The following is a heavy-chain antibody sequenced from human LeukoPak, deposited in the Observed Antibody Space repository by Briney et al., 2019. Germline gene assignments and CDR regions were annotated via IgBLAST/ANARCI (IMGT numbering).Heavy chain of an antibody. CDR2: IYWNDDK. V-gene: IGHV2-5*01. J-gene: IGHJ4*02. Sequence: SGPTLVKPTQTLTLTCTFSGSSLSTSGVGVGWIRQPPGKALEWLALIYWNDDKRYSPSLKSRLTITKDTSKNQVVLTMTNMDPVDTATYYCAHKTYYYDSSGYYYPGDFDYWGQGTLVTVSS. CDR3: AHKTYYYDSSGYYYPGDFDY. CDR1: GSSLSTSGVG. D-gene: IGHD3-22*01.